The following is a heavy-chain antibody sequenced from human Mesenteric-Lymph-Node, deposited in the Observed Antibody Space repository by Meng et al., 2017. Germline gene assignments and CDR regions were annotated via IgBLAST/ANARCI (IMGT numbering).Heavy chain of an antibody. J-gene: IGHJ4*02. CDR1: GGAFSGYY. CDR3: ARRGGRDFDY. CDR2: INHSGST. V-gene: IGHV4-34*01. D-gene: IGHD2-15*01. Sequence: QAQLQQWGAGLWKPSETLSRTVAVYGGAFSGYYWGWIRQSPGKGLEWIXEINHSGSTNYNPSLKSRVTISVDTSKNQFSLKLSSVTAADTAVYYCARRGGRDFDYWGQGTLVTVSS.